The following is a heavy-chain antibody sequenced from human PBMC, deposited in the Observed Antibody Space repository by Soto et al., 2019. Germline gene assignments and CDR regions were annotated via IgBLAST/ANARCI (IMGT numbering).Heavy chain of an antibody. CDR1: GFTFSSYG. CDR2: ISYDGSNK. Sequence: GGSLRLSCAASGFTFSSYGMHWVRQSPGKGLEWVAVISYDGSNKYYADSVKGRFTISRDNSKNTLYLQMNSLRAEDTAVYYCAKDGGGGSPEDVWGQGTTVTVSS. J-gene: IGHJ6*02. CDR3: AKDGGGGSPEDV. D-gene: IGHD2-15*01. V-gene: IGHV3-30*18.